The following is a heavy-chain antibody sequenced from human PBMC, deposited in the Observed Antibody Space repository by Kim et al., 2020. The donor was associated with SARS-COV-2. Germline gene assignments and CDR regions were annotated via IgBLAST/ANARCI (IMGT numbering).Heavy chain of an antibody. V-gene: IGHV3-11*05. D-gene: IGHD4-17*01. Sequence: GRFPDSRDNAKNSLYLQMNGLRAEDTAVYYCAREGTATLRGAFDIWGQGTMVTVSS. CDR3: AREGTATLRGAFDI. J-gene: IGHJ3*02.